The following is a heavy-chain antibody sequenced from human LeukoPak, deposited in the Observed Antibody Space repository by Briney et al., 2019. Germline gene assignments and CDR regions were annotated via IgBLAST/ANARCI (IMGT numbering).Heavy chain of an antibody. D-gene: IGHD3-22*01. CDR1: GGSFSGYY. CDR3: ARGPYYDSSADWYFDL. Sequence: SETLSLTCAVYGGSFSGYYWSWIRQPPGKGPEWIGEINHSGSTNYNPSLKSRVTISVETSKNQFSLKLSSVTAADTAVYYCARGPYYDSSADWYFDLWGRGTLVTVSS. CDR2: INHSGST. J-gene: IGHJ2*01. V-gene: IGHV4-34*01.